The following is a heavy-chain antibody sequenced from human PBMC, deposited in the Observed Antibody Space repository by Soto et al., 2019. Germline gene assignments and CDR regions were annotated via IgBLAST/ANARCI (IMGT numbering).Heavy chain of an antibody. CDR1: GYTFTSYA. J-gene: IGHJ5*02. Sequence: ASVKVSCKASGYTFTSYAMHWVRQAPGQRLGWMGWINAGNGNTKYSQKFQGRVTITRDTSASTAYMELSSLRSEDTAVYYCARDLGYCSSTSCYGNWFDPWGQGTLVTVSS. V-gene: IGHV1-3*01. CDR2: INAGNGNT. D-gene: IGHD2-2*01. CDR3: ARDLGYCSSTSCYGNWFDP.